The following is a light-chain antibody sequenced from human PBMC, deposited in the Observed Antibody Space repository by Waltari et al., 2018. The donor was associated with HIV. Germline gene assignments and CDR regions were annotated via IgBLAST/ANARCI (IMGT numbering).Light chain of an antibody. V-gene: IGKV1-39*01. CDR1: QNIANY. CDR2: AAT. J-gene: IGKJ2*01. Sequence: DIQMTQSPSALSASVGDRVTITCRAGQNIANYVNWHRQKVGEAPKPLVFAATTLHSGVPSRFSASGSGTDCTLTVASLEPEDFAMYFCQQSYSTPPYTFGQGTK. CDR3: QQSYSTPPYT.